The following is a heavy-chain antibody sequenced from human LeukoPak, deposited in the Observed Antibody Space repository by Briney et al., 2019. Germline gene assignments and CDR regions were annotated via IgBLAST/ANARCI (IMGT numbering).Heavy chain of an antibody. CDR1: GFTVSSNY. J-gene: IGHJ4*02. D-gene: IGHD3-16*01. V-gene: IGHV3-66*01. CDR3: ARGGTRYYFDY. Sequence: GALRLSCAASGFTVSSNYMSWVRQAPGKGLEWVSVIYSGGSTYYADSVKGRFTISRDNSKNTLYLQMNSLRAEDTAVYYCARGGTRYYFDYWGQGTLVTVSS. CDR2: IYSGGST.